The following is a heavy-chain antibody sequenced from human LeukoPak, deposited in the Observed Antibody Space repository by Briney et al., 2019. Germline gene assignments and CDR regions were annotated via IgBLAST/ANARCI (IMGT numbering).Heavy chain of an antibody. Sequence: GGSLRLSCAASGCTFSSYAMHWVRQAPGKGLEYVSAISSNGGSTYYATSVKGIFTISRDNSKNTMYLQIGSLRAEDMAVYYCARGVHYDYDSSGYYIVAPPDYWGQGTLVTVSS. CDR1: GCTFSSYA. J-gene: IGHJ4*02. V-gene: IGHV3-64*01. CDR3: ARGVHYDYDSSGYYIVAPPDY. D-gene: IGHD3-22*01. CDR2: ISSNGGST.